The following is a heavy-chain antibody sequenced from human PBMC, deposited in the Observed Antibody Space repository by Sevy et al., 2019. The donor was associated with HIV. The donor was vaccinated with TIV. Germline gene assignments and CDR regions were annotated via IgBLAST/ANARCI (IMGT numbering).Heavy chain of an antibody. J-gene: IGHJ4*02. CDR3: ARPTPRIAPSSAAFFDY. D-gene: IGHD1-26*01. Sequence: GGSLRLSCAASGFTFRSFAMSWVRHIPGKGLEWVSTINGRGGGAYYADSVKGRFTLSRDNSNNTVFLQMNRLRDEDTAVYYCARPTPRIAPSSAAFFDYWGQGTLVTVSS. V-gene: IGHV3-23*01. CDR2: INGRGGGA. CDR1: GFTFRSFA.